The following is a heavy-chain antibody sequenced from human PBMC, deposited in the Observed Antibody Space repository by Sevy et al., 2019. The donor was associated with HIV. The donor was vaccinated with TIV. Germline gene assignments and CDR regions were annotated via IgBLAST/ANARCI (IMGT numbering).Heavy chain of an antibody. V-gene: IGHV3-66*01. CDR2: IHSDDTT. CDR3: ARGKTGYGYALNY. Sequence: GGSLRLSCAASGFTVNSNYMTWVRQAPGKGLEGVSVIHSDDTTYHADSVKDRFTISRDSFKNTLYLHMSSLRAEDTAVHYCARGKTGYGYALNYWGQGTLVTVSS. J-gene: IGHJ4*02. D-gene: IGHD5-18*01. CDR1: GFTVNSNY.